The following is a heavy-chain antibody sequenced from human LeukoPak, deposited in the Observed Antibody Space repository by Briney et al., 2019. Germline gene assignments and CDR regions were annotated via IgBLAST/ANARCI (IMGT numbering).Heavy chain of an antibody. D-gene: IGHD1-26*01. J-gene: IGHJ3*02. CDR2: INPNSGGT. CDR1: GYTFTGYY. V-gene: IGHV1-2*02. Sequence: ASVKVSCKASGYTFTGYYMHWVRQAPGQGLEWMGWINPNSGGTNYVQKFQGRVTMTRDTSISTAYMELSRLRSDDTAVYYCAREGRWELLTNNGELDAFDIWGQGTMVTVSS. CDR3: AREGRWELLTNNGELDAFDI.